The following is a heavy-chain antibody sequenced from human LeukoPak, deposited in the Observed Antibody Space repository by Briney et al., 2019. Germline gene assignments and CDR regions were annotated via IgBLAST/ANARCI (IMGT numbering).Heavy chain of an antibody. V-gene: IGHV3-21*01. CDR2: ISGSSSYR. D-gene: IGHD3-22*01. CDR1: GFTVSSNY. CDR3: VRAVPDSSGYYPKYFDY. J-gene: IGHJ4*02. Sequence: PGGSLRLSCAASGFTVSSNYMSWVRQAPGKGLEWVSSISGSSSYRYFADSLKGRFTISRDNAENSLFLQMNSLRAEDTAVYYCVRAVPDSSGYYPKYFDYWGQGTLVTVSS.